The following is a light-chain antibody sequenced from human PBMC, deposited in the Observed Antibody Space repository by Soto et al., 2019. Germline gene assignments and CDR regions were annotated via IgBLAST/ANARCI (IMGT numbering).Light chain of an antibody. J-gene: IGKJ1*01. V-gene: IGKV3-15*01. CDR2: GAS. Sequence: PGDRATPYCRASQSVSINSAWYKQKPGQAPRLLVYGASTRASGIPARFSGSGSVTEFTRTISSLQSEDFAVYYGQQCNNWPRTFGQGTKVDIK. CDR3: QQCNNWPRT. CDR1: QSVSIN.